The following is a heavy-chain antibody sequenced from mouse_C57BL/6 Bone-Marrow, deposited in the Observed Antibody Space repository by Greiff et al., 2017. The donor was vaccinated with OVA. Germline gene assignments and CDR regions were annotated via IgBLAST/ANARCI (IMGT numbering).Heavy chain of an antibody. J-gene: IGHJ2*01. CDR3: ARGPYYYGSSYGGYFDY. V-gene: IGHV3-6*01. D-gene: IGHD1-1*01. CDR2: ISYDGSN. Sequence: EVKVEESGPGLVKPSQSLSLTCSVTGYSITSGYYWNWIRQFPGNKLEWMGYISYDGSNNYNPSLKNRISITRDTSKNQFFLKLNSVTTEDTATYYCARGPYYYGSSYGGYFDYWGQGTTLTVSS. CDR1: GYSITSGYY.